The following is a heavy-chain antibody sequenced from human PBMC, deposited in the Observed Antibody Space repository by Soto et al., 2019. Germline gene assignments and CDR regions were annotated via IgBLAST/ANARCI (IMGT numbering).Heavy chain of an antibody. CDR1: GGSFSGYY. Sequence: PSETLSLTCAVYGGSFSGYYWSWIRQPPGKGLEWIGEINHSGSTNYNPSLKSRVTISVDTSKNQFSLKLSSVTAADTAVYYCATGKYFYYYDSSGYRWFDPWGQGTLVTVSS. CDR3: ATGKYFYYYDSSGYRWFDP. CDR2: INHSGST. J-gene: IGHJ5*02. D-gene: IGHD3-22*01. V-gene: IGHV4-34*01.